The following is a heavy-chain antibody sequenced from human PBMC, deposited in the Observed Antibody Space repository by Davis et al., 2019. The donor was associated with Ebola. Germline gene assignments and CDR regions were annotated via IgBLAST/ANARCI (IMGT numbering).Heavy chain of an antibody. D-gene: IGHD2-15*01. CDR1: GYVFTTYD. V-gene: IGHV1-8*02. J-gene: IGHJ4*02. Sequence: AASVKVSCKTSGYVFTTYDINWVRQATGQGLEWMGSTNPHTGQVVYAEKFQGRVTMTWNTSVSTAYMELSSLRSEDTAVYFCARGPRIAPADTHWGQGTLVTVSS. CDR2: TNPHTGQV. CDR3: ARGPRIAPADTH.